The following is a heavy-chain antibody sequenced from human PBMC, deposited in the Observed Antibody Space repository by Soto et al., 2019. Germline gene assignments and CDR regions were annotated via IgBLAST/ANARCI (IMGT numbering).Heavy chain of an antibody. Sequence: QVQLVQSGAEVKKPGASVKVSCKASGYTFTNYYVHWVRQAPAQGLEWMGMINPSGGSTNYAQKFQGRVTMTRDTSTGTVYMELSSLRSEDTAVYYCARRYSSRWHFDYWGQGTLVTVSS. V-gene: IGHV1-46*03. CDR2: INPSGGST. CDR3: ARRYSSRWHFDY. D-gene: IGHD6-13*01. J-gene: IGHJ4*02. CDR1: GYTFTNYY.